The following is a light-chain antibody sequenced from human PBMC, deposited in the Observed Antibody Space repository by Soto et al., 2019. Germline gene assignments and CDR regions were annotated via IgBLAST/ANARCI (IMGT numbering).Light chain of an antibody. J-gene: IGKJ2*01. CDR1: QSVSSSY. V-gene: IGKV3-20*01. CDR3: QQYGSSPPYT. CDR2: GAS. Sequence: EIVLTQSPGTLSLSPGERATLSCRASQSVSSSYLAWYQQKPGQAPRILIYGASSRATGIPDRFSGSGSGTDFTLTISRLEPEDFAVYYCQQYGSSPPYTFGQGTTLEIK.